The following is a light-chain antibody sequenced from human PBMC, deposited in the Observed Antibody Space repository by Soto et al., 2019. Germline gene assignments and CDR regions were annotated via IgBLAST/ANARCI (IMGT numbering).Light chain of an antibody. J-gene: IGLJ3*02. CDR1: SSDDGAYKY. Sequence: QSALAQPPSASGSPGQSVTISCTGTSSDDGAYKYVSWYQQHAGKAPKLVIYEVTKRPSGVPDRFSGSKSANTASLTVSGLQAEDEADYYCSSFASSNTWVFGGGTKLTVL. CDR2: EVT. V-gene: IGLV2-8*01. CDR3: SSFASSNTWV.